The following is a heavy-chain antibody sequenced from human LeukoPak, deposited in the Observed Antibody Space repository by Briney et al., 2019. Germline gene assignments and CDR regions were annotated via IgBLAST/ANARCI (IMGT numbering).Heavy chain of an antibody. CDR1: GFTFSSYG. V-gene: IGHV3-30*18. CDR2: ISYDGSNK. CDR3: AKGDYDILTGYYDY. D-gene: IGHD3-9*01. J-gene: IGHJ4*02. Sequence: PGRSLRLSCAASGFTFSSYGMHWVRQAPGKGLEWVAVISYDGSNKYYADSVKGRFTTSRDNSKNTLYLQMNSLRAEDTAVYYCAKGDYDILTGYYDYWGQGTLVTVSS.